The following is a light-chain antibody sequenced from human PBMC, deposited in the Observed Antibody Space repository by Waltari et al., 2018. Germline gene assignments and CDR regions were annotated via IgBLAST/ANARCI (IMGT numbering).Light chain of an antibody. V-gene: IGLV2-14*01. CDR1: SSAVGGYNS. CDR3: SSYTGSSTPYV. J-gene: IGLJ1*01. Sequence: QSALTQPASVSGSPGQSITIPCTGTSSAVGGYNSVSWYQQHPGKAPKLMIYEVSNRPSGVSNRFSGSKSGNTASLTISGLQAEDEADYYCSSYTGSSTPYVFGSGTKVTVL. CDR2: EVS.